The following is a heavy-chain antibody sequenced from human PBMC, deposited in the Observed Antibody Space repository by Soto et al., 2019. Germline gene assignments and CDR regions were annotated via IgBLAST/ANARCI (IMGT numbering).Heavy chain of an antibody. CDR1: GDSASSGHYY. CDR2: IYDSGTT. Sequence: QVQLQESGPGLVKPSETLSLTCTVSGDSASSGHYYWTWIRQPPGKALEWMGYIYDSGTTNYNPSLKSRVTISADTSKNQFSLQLSSVTAADTAVYYCARAYFYGSGRGRSMDVWGQGTTVTVSS. D-gene: IGHD3-10*01. J-gene: IGHJ6*02. CDR3: ARAYFYGSGRGRSMDV. V-gene: IGHV4-61*01.